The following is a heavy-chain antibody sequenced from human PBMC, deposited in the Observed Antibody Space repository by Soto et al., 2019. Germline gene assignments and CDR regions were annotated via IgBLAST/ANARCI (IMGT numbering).Heavy chain of an antibody. CDR2: IYYSGST. D-gene: IGHD3-22*01. Sequence: PSETLSLTCAVSGGSISSGGYSWSWIRQPPGKGLEWIGYIYYSGSTNYNPSLKSRVTISVDTSKNQFSLKLSSVTAADTAVYYCARDDSDRSYYYGMDVWGQGTTVTVSS. V-gene: IGHV4-61*08. CDR1: GGSISSGGYS. CDR3: ARDDSDRSYYYGMDV. J-gene: IGHJ6*02.